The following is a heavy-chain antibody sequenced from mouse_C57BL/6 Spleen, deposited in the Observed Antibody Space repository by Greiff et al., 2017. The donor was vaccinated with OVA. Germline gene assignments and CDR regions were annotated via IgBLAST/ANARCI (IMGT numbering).Heavy chain of an antibody. J-gene: IGHJ3*01. CDR1: GYSFTGYY. CDR3: ASLYYGSSSPWFAY. CDR2: INPSTGGT. Sequence: EVKLQESGPELVKPGASVKISCKASGYSFTGYYMNWVKQSPEKSLEWIGEINPSTGGTTYNQKFKAKATLTVDKSSSTAYMQLKSLTSEDSAVYYCASLYYGSSSPWFAYWGQGTLVTVSA. D-gene: IGHD1-1*01. V-gene: IGHV1-42*01.